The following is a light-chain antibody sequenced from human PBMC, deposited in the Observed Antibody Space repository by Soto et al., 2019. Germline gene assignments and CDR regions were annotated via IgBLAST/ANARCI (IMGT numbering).Light chain of an antibody. Sequence: EIQMTQSTSSLSASVGDRVTITCRASQSISSYLNWYQQKPGKAPKLLIYAASSLQSGVPSRFSGSGSGTEFTLTISSLQPDDFATYYCQQYNSYSFAQGTKVAIK. CDR2: AAS. J-gene: IGKJ1*01. CDR3: QQYNSYS. V-gene: IGKV1-39*01. CDR1: QSISSY.